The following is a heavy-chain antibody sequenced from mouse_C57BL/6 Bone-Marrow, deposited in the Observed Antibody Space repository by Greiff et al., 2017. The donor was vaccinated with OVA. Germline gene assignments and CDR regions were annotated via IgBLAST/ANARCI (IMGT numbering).Heavy chain of an antibody. D-gene: IGHD2-4*01. CDR2: ISDGGSYT. J-gene: IGHJ3*01. Sequence: EVQLVESGGGLVKPGGSLKLSCAASGFTFSSYAMSWVRQTPEKRLEWVATISDGGSYTSYPDNVKGRFTISRDNAKNNLYLQMSHLKSEDTAMYYCARGGVYDYDAAWFAYWGQGTLVTVSA. CDR1: GFTFSSYA. CDR3: ARGGVYDYDAAWFAY. V-gene: IGHV5-4*01.